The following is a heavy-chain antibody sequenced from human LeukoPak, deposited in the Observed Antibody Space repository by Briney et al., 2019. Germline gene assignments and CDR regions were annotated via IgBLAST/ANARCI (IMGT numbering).Heavy chain of an antibody. CDR2: INHSGST. CDR3: ARTGIAVLFDY. V-gene: IGHV4-34*01. D-gene: IGHD6-19*01. Sequence: SKTLSLTCAVYGGSFSGYYWSWIRQPPGKGLEWIGEINHSGSTNYNPSLKSRVTISVDTSKNQFSLKLSSVTAADTAVYYCARTGIAVLFDYWGQGTLVTVSS. J-gene: IGHJ4*02. CDR1: GGSFSGYY.